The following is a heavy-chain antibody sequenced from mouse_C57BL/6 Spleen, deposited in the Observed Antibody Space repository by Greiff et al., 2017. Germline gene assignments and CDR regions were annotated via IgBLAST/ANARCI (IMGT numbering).Heavy chain of an antibody. CDR3: GRQGDGYLAWFAY. CDR1: GFSFNTYA. Sequence: EVQVVESGGGLVQPKGSLKLSCAASGFSFNTYAMNWVRQAPGKGLEWVARIRSKSNNYATYYADSVKDRFTISRDDSESMLYLQMSNLKTEDTAMYYCGRQGDGYLAWFAYWGQGTLVTVSA. V-gene: IGHV10-1*01. D-gene: IGHD2-3*01. J-gene: IGHJ3*01. CDR2: IRSKSNNYAT.